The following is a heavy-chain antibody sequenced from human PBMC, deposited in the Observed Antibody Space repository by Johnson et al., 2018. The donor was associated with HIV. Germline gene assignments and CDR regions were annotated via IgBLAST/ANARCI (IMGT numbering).Heavy chain of an antibody. CDR2: IRYDGSNK. D-gene: IGHD1-7*01. CDR3: AKDRGSPGTPAAFDI. Sequence: QVQLVESGGGVVQPGRSLRLSCAASGFTFSSYWMSWVRQAPGKGLEWVAFIRYDGSNKYYADSVKGRFTISRDNSKNTLYLQMNSLRAEDTAVYYCAKDRGSPGTPAAFDIWGQGTMVTVSS. CDR1: GFTFSSYW. J-gene: IGHJ3*02. V-gene: IGHV3-30*02.